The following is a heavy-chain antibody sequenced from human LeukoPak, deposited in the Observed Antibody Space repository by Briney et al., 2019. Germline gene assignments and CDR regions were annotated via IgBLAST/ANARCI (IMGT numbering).Heavy chain of an antibody. CDR1: GFTVSSYY. D-gene: IGHD7-27*01. J-gene: IGHJ4*02. CDR2: ISSSSSYI. CDR3: ARLTGTSDY. Sequence: GGSLRLSCVASGFTVSSYYMSWVRQAPGKGLEWVSSISSSSSYIYYADSVKGRFTISRDNAKNSLYLQMNSLRAEDTAVYYCARLTGTSDYWGQGTLVTVSS. V-gene: IGHV3-21*01.